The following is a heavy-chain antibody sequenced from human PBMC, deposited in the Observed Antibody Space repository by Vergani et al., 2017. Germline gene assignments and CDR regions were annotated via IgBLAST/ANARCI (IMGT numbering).Heavy chain of an antibody. CDR1: GGTFSSYA. J-gene: IGHJ6*03. Sequence: QVQLVQSGAEVKKPGSSVKVSCKASGGTFSSYAISWVRQAPGQGLEWMGGIIPIFGTANYAKKFQGRVTITADESTSTAYMELSSLRSEDTAVYYCAGNYYGSGSYYNYYYYYMDVWGKGTTVTVSS. D-gene: IGHD3-10*01. CDR3: AGNYYGSGSYYNYYYYYMDV. CDR2: IIPIFGTA. V-gene: IGHV1-69*01.